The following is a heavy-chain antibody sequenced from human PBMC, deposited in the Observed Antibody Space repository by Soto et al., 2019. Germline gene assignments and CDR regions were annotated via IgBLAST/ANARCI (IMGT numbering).Heavy chain of an antibody. CDR3: TRDLAIFGVALLYYFDY. CDR2: IRSKAYGGTT. Sequence: PGGSLRLSCTASGFTFGDYAMSWFRQAPGKGLEWVGFIRSKAYGGTTEYAASVKGRFTISRDDSKSIAYLQMNSLKTEDTAVYYCTRDLAIFGVALLYYFDYWGQGTLVTVSS. J-gene: IGHJ4*02. V-gene: IGHV3-49*03. CDR1: GFTFGDYA. D-gene: IGHD3-3*01.